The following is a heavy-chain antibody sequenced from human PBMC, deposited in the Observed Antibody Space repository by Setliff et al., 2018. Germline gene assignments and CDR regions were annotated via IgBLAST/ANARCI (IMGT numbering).Heavy chain of an antibody. V-gene: IGHV4-4*08. CDR2: IYTSGGT. Sequence: SETLSLTCTVSGDSMNDNHWTWMRQPPGKGLEWIGYIYTSGGTNYNPSLKSRVTISVDMSKNQFSLKLSSVIAADTAVYYCARGVSSVSWTPRYWGRGILVTVS. D-gene: IGHD6-19*01. J-gene: IGHJ4*02. CDR1: GDSMNDNH. CDR3: ARGVSSVSWTPRY.